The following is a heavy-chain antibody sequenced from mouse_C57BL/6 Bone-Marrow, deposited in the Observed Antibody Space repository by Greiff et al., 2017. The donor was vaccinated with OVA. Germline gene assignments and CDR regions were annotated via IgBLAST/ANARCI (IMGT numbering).Heavy chain of an antibody. D-gene: IGHD1-1*01. CDR1: GYTFTSYW. CDR3: ARPPYYYGSSSYWYFDV. CDR2: IDPSDSYT. Sequence: QVQLQQPGAELVMPGASVKLSCKASGYTFTSYWMHWVKQRPGQGLEWIGEIDPSDSYTNYNQKFKGKSTLTVDKSSSTAYMQLSSLTSEDSAVYYCARPPYYYGSSSYWYFDVWGTGTTVTVSS. J-gene: IGHJ1*03. V-gene: IGHV1-69*01.